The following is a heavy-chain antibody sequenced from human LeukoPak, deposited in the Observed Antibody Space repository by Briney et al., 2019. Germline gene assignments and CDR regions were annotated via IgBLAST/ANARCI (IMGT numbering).Heavy chain of an antibody. CDR1: GFTVSRSY. Sequence: GGSLRLSCAGSGFTVSRSYMNRVRQAPGKGLECVSLIYSGGSTYYADSVKGRFTISRDNSKNTLYLQMNSLRAEDTAVYYCARRGSXXXYFDNWGQGTLVTVSS. CDR2: IYSGGST. J-gene: IGHJ4*02. D-gene: IGHD1-26*01. CDR3: ARRGSXXXYFDN. V-gene: IGHV3-66*04.